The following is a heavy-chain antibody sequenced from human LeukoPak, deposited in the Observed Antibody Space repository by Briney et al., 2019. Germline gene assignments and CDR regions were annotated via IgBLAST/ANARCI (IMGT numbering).Heavy chain of an antibody. J-gene: IGHJ4*02. Sequence: GGSLRLSCAASGFTFRNYGMHWVRQAPGTGLEWVAVIWYDGSNKFYADSVKGRFTISRDNSNNMMYLQMNSLRAEDTAVYYCARAEEYYYDSSGLRTFDYWGQGTLVTVSS. CDR3: ARAEEYYYDSSGLRTFDY. CDR2: IWYDGSNK. D-gene: IGHD3-22*01. CDR1: GFTFRNYG. V-gene: IGHV3-33*01.